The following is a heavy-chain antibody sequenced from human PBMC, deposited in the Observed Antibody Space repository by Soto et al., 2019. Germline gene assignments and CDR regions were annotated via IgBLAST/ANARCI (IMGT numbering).Heavy chain of an antibody. J-gene: IGHJ4*02. CDR2: IYYSGST. Sequence: PSETLSLTCTVSGGSISSGDYYWSWIRQPPGKGLEWIGYIYYSGSTNYNPSLKSRVTIPVDTSKNQFSLKLNSMTAADTAVYYCARHNYGSGSTYFDYWGQGTLVTVSS. CDR3: ARHNYGSGSTYFDY. V-gene: IGHV4-30-4*01. CDR1: GGSISSGDYY. D-gene: IGHD3-10*01.